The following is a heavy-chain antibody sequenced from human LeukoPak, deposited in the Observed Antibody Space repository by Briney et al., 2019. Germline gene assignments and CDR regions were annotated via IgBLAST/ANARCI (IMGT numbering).Heavy chain of an antibody. D-gene: IGHD3-10*01. CDR3: AKDGGGPLD. CDR1: GFTLRTSW. CDR2: IKQDGSEK. J-gene: IGHJ4*02. Sequence: PGGSLRLSCAASGFTLRTSWMSWVRQAPGKGLEWVGNIKQDGSEKNYVDAVKGRFTISRDNAKNSLYLQMNSLRADDTAVYYCAKDGGGPLDWGQGTLVTVSS. V-gene: IGHV3-7*01.